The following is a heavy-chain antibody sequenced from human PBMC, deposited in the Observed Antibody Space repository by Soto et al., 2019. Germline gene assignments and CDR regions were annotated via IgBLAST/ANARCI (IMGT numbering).Heavy chain of an antibody. CDR3: ARHGISKYFDY. D-gene: IGHD1-20*01. CDR2: ISGDGGVT. Sequence: GGSLRLSCAASGLTFSNYAMIWVRQAPGKGLEWVSSISGDGGVTYYADSVKGRFTISRDNSENTLYLQMNALRAEDTAVYYCARHGISKYFDYWGQGTQVTVSS. J-gene: IGHJ4*02. V-gene: IGHV3-23*01. CDR1: GLTFSNYA.